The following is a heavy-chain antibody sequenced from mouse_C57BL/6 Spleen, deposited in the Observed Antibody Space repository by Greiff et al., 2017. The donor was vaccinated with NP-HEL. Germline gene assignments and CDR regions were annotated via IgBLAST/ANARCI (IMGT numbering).Heavy chain of an antibody. CDR2: IWSGGST. J-gene: IGHJ4*01. D-gene: IGHD2-3*01. Sequence: VHLVESGPGLVQPSQSLSITCTVSGFSLTSYGVHWVRQSPGKGLEWLGVIWSGGSTDYNAAFISRLSISKDNSKSQVFFKMNSLQADDTAIYYCAKEGVVTTDAMDYWGQGTSVTVSS. CDR1: GFSLTSYG. V-gene: IGHV2-2*01. CDR3: AKEGVVTTDAMDY.